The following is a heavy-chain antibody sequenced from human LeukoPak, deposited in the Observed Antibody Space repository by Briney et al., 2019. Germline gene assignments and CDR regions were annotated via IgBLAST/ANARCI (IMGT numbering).Heavy chain of an antibody. CDR3: ARGYCSGTSCHTTFDY. J-gene: IGHJ4*02. CDR2: ISSSSSTI. Sequence: GGSLRLSCAASGFIFSTYVMNWVRQAPGKGLEWISYISSSSSTIYYADSVKGRFTISRDNAKNSLYLQMNSLRAEDTAVYYCARGYCSGTSCHTTFDYWGQGTLVTVSS. V-gene: IGHV3-48*01. D-gene: IGHD2-2*02. CDR1: GFIFSTYV.